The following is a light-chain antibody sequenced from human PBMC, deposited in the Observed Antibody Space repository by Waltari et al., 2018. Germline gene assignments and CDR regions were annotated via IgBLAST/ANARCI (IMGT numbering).Light chain of an antibody. CDR2: AVT. V-gene: IGLV2-23*02. CDR3: CSYASGSTYV. CDR1: SSAVGSYNL. J-gene: IGLJ1*01. Sequence: QSALTQPASVSGSPGQPITIPCTGTSSAVGSYNLVSWYHQHPGKGPKLTIYAVTTPPSGVSHRFSGSKSGDTAALSISGLQAEDEADYYCCSYASGSTYVFGSGTKVTVL.